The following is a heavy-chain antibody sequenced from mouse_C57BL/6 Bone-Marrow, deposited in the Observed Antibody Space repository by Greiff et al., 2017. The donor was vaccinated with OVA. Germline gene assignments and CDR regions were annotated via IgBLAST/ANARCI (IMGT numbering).Heavy chain of an antibody. J-gene: IGHJ2*01. CDR2: ISSGGDYI. V-gene: IGHV5-9-1*02. CDR3: TRDRRTWVGYFDY. CDR1: GFTFSSYA. Sequence: EVQRVESGEGLVKPGGSLKLSCAASGFTFSSYAMSWVRQTPEKRLEWVAYISSGGDYIYYADTVKGRFTISRDNARNTLYLQMSSLKSEDTAMYYCTRDRRTWVGYFDYWGQGTTLTVSS. D-gene: IGHD1-1*02.